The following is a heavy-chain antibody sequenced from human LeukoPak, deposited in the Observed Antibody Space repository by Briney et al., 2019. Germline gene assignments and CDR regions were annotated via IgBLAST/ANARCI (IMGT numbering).Heavy chain of an antibody. CDR1: GGSFSGYY. J-gene: IGHJ6*02. CDR2: INHSGST. Sequence: PSETLSLTCAVYGGSFSGYYWSWIRQPPGKGLEWIGEINHSGSTNYNPSLKSRVTISVDTSKNQFSLKLSSVTAADTAVYYCARAPPYCTNGVCYFYYGMDVWGQGTTVTVSS. D-gene: IGHD2-8*01. CDR3: ARAPPYCTNGVCYFYYGMDV. V-gene: IGHV4-34*01.